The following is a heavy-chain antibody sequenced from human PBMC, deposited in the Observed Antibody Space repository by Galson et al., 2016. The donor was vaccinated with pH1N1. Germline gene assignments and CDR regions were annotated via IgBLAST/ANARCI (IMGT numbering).Heavy chain of an antibody. CDR1: GFTLSSSA. V-gene: IGHV3-53*01. Sequence: SLRLSCAASGFTLSSSAMNWVRQAPGKGLEWVSVIYSGGNTYYTDSVKGRFTISRDSSKNTLYLRMNSLRPEDTAVYYCARGYPGFSYYGMDVWGQGTTVTVSS. D-gene: IGHD2-15*01. CDR2: IYSGGNT. CDR3: ARGYPGFSYYGMDV. J-gene: IGHJ6*02.